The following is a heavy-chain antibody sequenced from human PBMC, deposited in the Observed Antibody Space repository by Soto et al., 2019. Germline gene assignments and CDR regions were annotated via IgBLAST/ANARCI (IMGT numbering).Heavy chain of an antibody. CDR1: GASLGGFH. Sequence: SETLSLTCAVYGASLGGFHWTWLRQAPGKGLEWIGELIHGGSTNYNPSLKSRVSFSLDTSKNQFSLHLMSVTAADTAVYYCARSPLGYDYVRQTWREVGDSFDIWGRGTMVTVSS. CDR3: ARSPLGYDYVRQTWREVGDSFDI. J-gene: IGHJ3*02. CDR2: LIHGGST. V-gene: IGHV4-34*12. D-gene: IGHD3-16*01.